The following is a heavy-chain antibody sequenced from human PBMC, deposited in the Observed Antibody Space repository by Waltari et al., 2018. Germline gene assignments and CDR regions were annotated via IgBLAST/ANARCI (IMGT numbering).Heavy chain of an antibody. CDR2: ISSSSSYI. CDR1: GFTFSSYS. J-gene: IGHJ4*02. CDR3: AKIPPSWYGVSEGDY. Sequence: EVQLVESGGGLVKPGGSLRLSCAASGFTFSSYSMNWVRQAPGKGLEWVSSISSSSSYIYYADSVKGRFTISRDNAKNTLYLQMNSLRAEDTAVYYCAKIPPSWYGVSEGDYWGQGTLVTVSS. D-gene: IGHD6-13*01. V-gene: IGHV3-21*04.